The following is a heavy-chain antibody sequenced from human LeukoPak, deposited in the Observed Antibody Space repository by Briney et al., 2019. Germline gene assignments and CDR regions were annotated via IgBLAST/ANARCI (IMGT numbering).Heavy chain of an antibody. CDR2: IYYSGST. Sequence: SETLSLTCTVSGGSISSSGYYWGWIRQPPGKGLEWIGNIYYSGSTYYNPSLRSRVTISVDTSKNQFSLKLTSVTAADTAVYYCASAEVLWFGSHTWSYWGQGTLVTVSS. V-gene: IGHV4-39*07. J-gene: IGHJ4*02. CDR1: GGSISSSGYY. CDR3: ASAEVLWFGSHTWSY. D-gene: IGHD3-10*01.